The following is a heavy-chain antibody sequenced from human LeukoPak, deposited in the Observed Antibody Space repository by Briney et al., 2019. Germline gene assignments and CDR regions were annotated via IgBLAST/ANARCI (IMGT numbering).Heavy chain of an antibody. CDR1: GFTFSTYG. CDR2: LWHDGSYE. J-gene: IGHJ4*02. V-gene: IGHV3-33*07. Sequence: GGSLRLSCEASGFTFSTYGFYWVRQAPGKGLEWVAVLWHDGSYEFYADAVKGRFTIPRDNSRNTLFLEMNSLKVEDTAVYFCARERGGGSGTYFFDSWGQGTLVTVSS. D-gene: IGHD3-10*01. CDR3: ARERGGGSGTYFFDS.